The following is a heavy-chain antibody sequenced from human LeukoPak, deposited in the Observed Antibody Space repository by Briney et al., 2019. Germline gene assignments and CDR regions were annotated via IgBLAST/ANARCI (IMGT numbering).Heavy chain of an antibody. V-gene: IGHV3-23*01. Sequence: GGSLRLSCAASGFTFSSHGMCWVRQAPGRGLEWVSSISIGGDTTYSDSVKGWFTISRDNSKNTLYLQLDSLRAEDTAIYYCAKEIRPNDCWGQGTLVTVSS. J-gene: IGHJ4*02. D-gene: IGHD4-17*01. CDR1: GFTFSSHG. CDR3: AKEIRPNDC. CDR2: ISIGGDTT.